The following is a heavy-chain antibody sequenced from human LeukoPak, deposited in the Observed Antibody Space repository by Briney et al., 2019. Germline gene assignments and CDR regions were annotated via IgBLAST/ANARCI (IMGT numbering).Heavy chain of an antibody. CDR3: ARRPSRYDILTGYYSFDY. D-gene: IGHD3-9*01. J-gene: IGHJ4*02. CDR2: IYWDDDK. Sequence: SGPTLVKPTQTLTLTCTFSGFSLSTSGVGVGWIRQPPGKALEWLALIYWDDDKRYSPSLKSRLTITKDTSKNQVVLTMTNMDPVDTATYYCARRPSRYDILTGYYSFDYWGQGTLVTVSS. V-gene: IGHV2-5*02. CDR1: GFSLSTSGVG.